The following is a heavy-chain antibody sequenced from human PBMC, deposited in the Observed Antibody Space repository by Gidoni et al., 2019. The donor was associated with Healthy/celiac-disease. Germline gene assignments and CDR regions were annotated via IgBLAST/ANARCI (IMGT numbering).Heavy chain of an antibody. J-gene: IGHJ6*02. Sequence: QVPLVQSRAEVKKPGASVNVSCKASGYTFTSYGISWVRQAPGQGLEWMGWISAYNGNTNYAQKLQGRVTMTTDTSTSTADMELRSLRSDDTAVYYCARSEASLGYCSSTSCRGMDVWGQGTTVTVSS. CDR1: GYTFTSYG. CDR3: ARSEASLGYCSSTSCRGMDV. V-gene: IGHV1-18*01. D-gene: IGHD2-2*01. CDR2: ISAYNGNT.